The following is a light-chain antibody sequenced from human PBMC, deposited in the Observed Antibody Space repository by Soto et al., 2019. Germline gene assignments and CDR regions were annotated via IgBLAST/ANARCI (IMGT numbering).Light chain of an antibody. Sequence: EIVMTQSPATLSVSPGDRAALSCRASQSVGSNLAWYQQKPGQAPRLLIYGASTRATGIPARFSGSGSGTEFTLSISSLQSEDFAVYYCQQYNNWPPITFGQGTRLEMK. CDR3: QQYNNWPPIT. CDR2: GAS. V-gene: IGKV3-15*01. CDR1: QSVGSN. J-gene: IGKJ5*01.